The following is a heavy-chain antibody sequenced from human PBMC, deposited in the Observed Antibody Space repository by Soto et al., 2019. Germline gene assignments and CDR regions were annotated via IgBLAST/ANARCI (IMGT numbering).Heavy chain of an antibody. D-gene: IGHD6-13*01. CDR2: ITAYNGNT. Sequence: ASVQVACKASGYTFNNYGSNWVRQAPGQGLEWMGWITAYNGNTKYAQRLQGRVTMTTDTSTSTAYMELRSLRSDDTAVYYCAREEGAAAGPRYWGQGTLVTVSS. CDR1: GYTFNNYG. V-gene: IGHV1-18*01. J-gene: IGHJ4*02. CDR3: AREEGAAAGPRY.